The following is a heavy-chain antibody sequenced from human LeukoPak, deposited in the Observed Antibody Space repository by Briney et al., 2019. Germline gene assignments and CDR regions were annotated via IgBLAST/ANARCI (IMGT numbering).Heavy chain of an antibody. CDR1: GYPFNNYD. V-gene: IGHV1-69*13. D-gene: IGHD3-10*01. CDR2: IIPIFGTA. J-gene: IGHJ6*03. Sequence: SVKVSCKASGYPFNNYDINWVRQAPGQGLEWMGGIIPIFGTANYAQKFQGRVTITADESTSTAYMELSSLRSEDTAVYYCAGHYYGSGSPYYYYYMDVWGKGTTVTISS. CDR3: AGHYYGSGSPYYYYYMDV.